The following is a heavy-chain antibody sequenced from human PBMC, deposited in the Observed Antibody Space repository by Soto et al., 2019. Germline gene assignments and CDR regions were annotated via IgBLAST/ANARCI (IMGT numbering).Heavy chain of an antibody. CDR1: RGSISNYF. J-gene: IGHJ4*02. CDR2: ISYSGTT. D-gene: IGHD3-16*01. V-gene: IGHV4-59*01. Sequence: SETLSLTCTASRGSISNYFWTWIRQPPGRGLKWIGYISYSGTTNYNASLKSRVTISVDTSANQFSLRVRSVTAADTAVYYCERIRGLGEVSPYFDHWGQGARVNVSS. CDR3: ERIRGLGEVSPYFDH.